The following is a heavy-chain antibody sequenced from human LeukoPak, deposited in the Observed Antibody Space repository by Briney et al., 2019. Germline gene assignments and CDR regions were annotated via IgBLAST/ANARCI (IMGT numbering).Heavy chain of an antibody. Sequence: TSEPLSLTCTVSGGSISSYYWSWIRQPPGKGLEWIGYIYYSGSTNYNPSLKSRVTISVDTSKNQFSLKLSSVTAADTAVYYCASPVRYCSSTSCSRDYWGQGTTVTVSS. J-gene: IGHJ4*03. D-gene: IGHD2-2*01. CDR1: GGSISSYY. CDR3: ASPVRYCSSTSCSRDY. CDR2: IYYSGST. V-gene: IGHV4-59*01.